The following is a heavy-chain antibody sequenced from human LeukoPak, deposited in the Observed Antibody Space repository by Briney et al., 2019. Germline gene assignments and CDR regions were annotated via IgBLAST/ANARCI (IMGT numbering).Heavy chain of an antibody. CDR3: ARRQATLGGFDF. D-gene: IGHD3-16*01. CDR1: GFTFSSYS. J-gene: IGHJ4*02. V-gene: IGHV3-21*01. Sequence: PGGSLRLSCAASGFTFSSYSMNWVRQAPGKGLEWVSSISSSSSYIYYAHSVKGRFTISRDNAKNSLYLQMNSLRAEDTAVYYCARRQATLGGFDFWGQGTLVTVSS. CDR2: ISSSSSYI.